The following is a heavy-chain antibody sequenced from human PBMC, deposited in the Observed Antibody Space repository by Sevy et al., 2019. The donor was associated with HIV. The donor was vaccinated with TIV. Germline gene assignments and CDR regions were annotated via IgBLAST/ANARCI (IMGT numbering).Heavy chain of an antibody. CDR3: ARTRDPYCSSTSCYNIWFDP. D-gene: IGHD2-2*02. CDR1: GGSISSGGYY. V-gene: IGHV4-31*03. J-gene: IGHJ5*02. CDR2: IHYSGST. Sequence: SETLSLTCTVSGGSISSGGYYWSWIRQHPGKGLEWIGYIHYSGSTYYNPSLKSRVTISVDTSKNQFSLKLSSVTAADTAVYYCARTRDPYCSSTSCYNIWFDPWGQGTLVTVSS.